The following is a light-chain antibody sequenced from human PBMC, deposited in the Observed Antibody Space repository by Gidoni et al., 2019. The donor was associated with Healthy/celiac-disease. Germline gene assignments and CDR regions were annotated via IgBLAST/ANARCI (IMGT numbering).Light chain of an antibody. CDR2: DNN. CDR1: TSDIGNNY. Sequence: QSALTQPPSVSEAPGQKVTISCSGSTSDIGNNYVSWYQQLPGTAPKLLIYDNNNRPSGIPDRFSGSKSGTSATLGITGLQTGDEADYYCGTWDSSLSAGVFGTGTKVTV. J-gene: IGLJ1*01. V-gene: IGLV1-51*01. CDR3: GTWDSSLSAGV.